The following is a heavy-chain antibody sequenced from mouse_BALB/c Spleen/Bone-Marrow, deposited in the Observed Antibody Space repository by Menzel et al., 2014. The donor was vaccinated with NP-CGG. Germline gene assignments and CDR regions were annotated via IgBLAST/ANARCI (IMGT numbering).Heavy chain of an antibody. CDR1: GYTFTTYT. Sequence: QVQLQQSGAELARPGASVKMSCRASGYTFTTYTMHWVKQRPGQGLEWIGYINPSSGYTYYNQKFKDKATLTADKSSSAAYLQLSSLTSEDSAIYCCARVYGNYDAMDYWGQGTSVTVSS. CDR3: ARVYGNYDAMDY. V-gene: IGHV1-4*01. CDR2: INPSSGYT. J-gene: IGHJ4*01. D-gene: IGHD2-1*01.